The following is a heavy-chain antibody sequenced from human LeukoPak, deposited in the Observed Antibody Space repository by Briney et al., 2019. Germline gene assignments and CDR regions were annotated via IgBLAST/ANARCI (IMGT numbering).Heavy chain of an antibody. V-gene: IGHV3-23*01. D-gene: IGHD6-19*01. CDR1: GFTFSSYA. CDR2: INGSGGST. Sequence: GGSLRLSCAASGFTFSSYAMSWVRQAPGKGLEWVSAINGSGGSTYYADSVKGRFTISRDNSKNTLYLQMNSLRAEDTAVYYCAKYSLGGWPSYDYGMDVWGQGTTVTVSS. J-gene: IGHJ6*02. CDR3: AKYSLGGWPSYDYGMDV.